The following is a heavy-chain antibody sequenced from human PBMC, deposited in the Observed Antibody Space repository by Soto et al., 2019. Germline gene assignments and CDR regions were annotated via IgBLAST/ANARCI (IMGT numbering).Heavy chain of an antibody. V-gene: IGHV4-39*01. D-gene: IGHD3-10*01. CDR3: SSGLEPHFAY. Sequence: SETLSLTCTVSGGSISSSSYYWGWIRQPPGKGLEWIGSIYYSGSTYYNPSLRSRVTISVDTSKNQFSLKLSSVTAADTAVYYCSSGLEPHFAYWGQGTLVTV. CDR1: GGSISSSSYY. J-gene: IGHJ4*02. CDR2: IYYSGST.